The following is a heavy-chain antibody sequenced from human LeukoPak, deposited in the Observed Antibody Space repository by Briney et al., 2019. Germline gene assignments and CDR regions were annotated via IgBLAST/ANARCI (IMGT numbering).Heavy chain of an antibody. V-gene: IGHV3-30*02. Sequence: GGSLRLSCAASGFTFSNYGMHWVRQAPGKGLEWVAFIRYDESNKYYADSVKGRFTISRDNSKNTLYLQMNSLGAEDTAVYYCAKDGPYSSSWYREYYFDYWGQGTLVTVSS. CDR2: IRYDESNK. D-gene: IGHD6-13*01. CDR1: GFTFSNYG. CDR3: AKDGPYSSSWYREYYFDY. J-gene: IGHJ4*02.